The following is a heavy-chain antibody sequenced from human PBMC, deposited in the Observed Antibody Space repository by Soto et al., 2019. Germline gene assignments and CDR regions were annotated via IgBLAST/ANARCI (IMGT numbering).Heavy chain of an antibody. CDR1: GGSLSGNT. D-gene: IGHD6-19*01. J-gene: IGHJ6*02. CDR3: ARGRAGVEVAATLSYYYYGMDV. Sequence: PETLSLTCGVYGGSLSGNTWSWIRQAPGKGLEWIGEINDRGTINYKPALRSRVIMTVDTSKNEISMKLNSVTAADTAVYYCARGRAGVEVAATLSYYYYGMDVWGQGTTVT. V-gene: IGHV4-34*01. CDR2: INDRGTI.